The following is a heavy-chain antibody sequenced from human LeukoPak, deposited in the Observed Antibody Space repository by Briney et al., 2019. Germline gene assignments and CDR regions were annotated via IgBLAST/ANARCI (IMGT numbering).Heavy chain of an antibody. D-gene: IGHD6-13*01. J-gene: IGHJ2*01. CDR2: IYYSGGT. Sequence: PSETLSLTCTVSGGSISSSSYYWGWIRQPPGKGLEWIGSIYYSGGTYYNPSLKSRVTISVDTSKNQFSLKLSSVTAADTAVYYCARVYYSNSYDYWYFDLWGRGTLVTVSS. V-gene: IGHV4-39*07. CDR1: GGSISSSSYY. CDR3: ARVYYSNSYDYWYFDL.